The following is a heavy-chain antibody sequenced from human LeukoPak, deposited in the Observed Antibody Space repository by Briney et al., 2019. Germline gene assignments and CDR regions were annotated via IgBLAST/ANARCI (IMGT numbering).Heavy chain of an antibody. Sequence: GGSLRLSCAASGFTFSTSYMSWVRQAPGKGLEWVSSISNYGDYIFYADSVKGRFTMSRDNADNSLYLQMNSLRAEDTAVYYCASPFRTYGGGDCYRTFDYWGQGTLVTVSS. CDR2: ISNYGDYI. J-gene: IGHJ4*02. CDR3: ASPFRTYGGGDCYRTFDY. V-gene: IGHV3-21*01. D-gene: IGHD2-21*02. CDR1: GFTFSTSY.